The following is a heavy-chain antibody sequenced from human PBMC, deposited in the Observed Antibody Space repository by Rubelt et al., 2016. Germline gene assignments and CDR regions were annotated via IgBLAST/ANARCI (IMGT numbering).Heavy chain of an antibody. CDR3: ARGHSSSGWYY. V-gene: IGHV4-38-2*02. J-gene: IGHJ4*02. Sequence: QVQLQESGPGLVKPSETLSLTCTVSGYSISSGYYWGWIRQPPGKGLGWIGSISHTGNTYYKPSLKSRVTISVDTSKNQFSLKLSSVTAADTAVYYCARGHSSSGWYYWGQGALVTVSS. D-gene: IGHD6-19*01. CDR1: GYSISSGYY. CDR2: ISHTGNT.